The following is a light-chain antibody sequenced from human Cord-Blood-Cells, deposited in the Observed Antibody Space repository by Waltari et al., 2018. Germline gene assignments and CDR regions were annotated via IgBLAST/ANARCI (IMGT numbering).Light chain of an antibody. V-gene: IGLV2-11*01. J-gene: IGLJ3*02. Sequence: QSALTQPRPVSGSPGQSVTISCTGTSSDVGGYNYVSWYQPHPGKAPKLMIYDVSKRPSGVPDRFSGSKSGNTASLTISGLQAEDEADYYCCSYAGSYTLVFGGGNKLTVL. CDR3: CSYAGSYTLV. CDR1: SSDVGGYNY. CDR2: DVS.